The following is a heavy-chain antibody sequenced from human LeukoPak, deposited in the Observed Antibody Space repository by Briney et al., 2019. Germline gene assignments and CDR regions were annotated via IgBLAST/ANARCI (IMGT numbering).Heavy chain of an antibody. CDR1: GYTLTELS. Sequence: ASVKVSCKVSGYTLTELSMHWVRQAPGKGLEWMGGFDPEDGETIYAQKFQGRVTMTEDTSTRTAYMELRGLRSDDTAVYFCARDKDHGFDMWGQGTMVTVSS. CDR2: FDPEDGET. CDR3: ARDKDHGFDM. V-gene: IGHV1-24*01. J-gene: IGHJ3*02.